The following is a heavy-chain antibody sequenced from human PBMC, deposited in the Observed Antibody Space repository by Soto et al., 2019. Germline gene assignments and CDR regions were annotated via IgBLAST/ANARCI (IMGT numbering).Heavy chain of an antibody. CDR2: IGTAGDP. Sequence: EVQLVESGGGLVQPGGSLRLSCAASGFTFSSYDMHWVRQATGKGLEWVSAIGTAGDPYYPGSVKGRFTISRENAKNSLYLQMNGLRAGDTAVYYCARGGATGGWDYYYGMDVWGQGTTVTVSS. V-gene: IGHV3-13*05. CDR1: GFTFSSYD. J-gene: IGHJ6*02. D-gene: IGHD1-26*01. CDR3: ARGGATGGWDYYYGMDV.